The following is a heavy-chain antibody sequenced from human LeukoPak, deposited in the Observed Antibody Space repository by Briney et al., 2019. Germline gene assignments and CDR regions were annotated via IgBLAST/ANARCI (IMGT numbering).Heavy chain of an antibody. J-gene: IGHJ4*02. Sequence: SETLSLTCTVSGGSISSYYWSWIRQPPGKGLEWIGYIYYSGSTYYNPSLKSRVTISVDTSKNQFSLKLSSVTAADTAVYYCATSAFGYCSSTSCYAPDYWGQGTLVTVSS. D-gene: IGHD2-2*01. CDR2: IYYSGST. CDR1: GGSISSYY. CDR3: ATSAFGYCSSTSCYAPDY. V-gene: IGHV4-59*08.